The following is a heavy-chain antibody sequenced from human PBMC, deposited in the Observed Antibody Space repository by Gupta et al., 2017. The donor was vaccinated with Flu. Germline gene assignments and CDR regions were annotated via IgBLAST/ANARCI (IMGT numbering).Heavy chain of an antibody. CDR3: KRLGGFTVGYNWFDP. CDR2: IDHSGGT. D-gene: IGHD4-11*01. V-gene: IGHV4-34*01. J-gene: IGHJ5*02. Sequence: QVQLQQWGAGLLKPSETLSLTCAVYNASLSGSYWSWIRQPPGKGPEWIGEIDHSGGTNYNPSLKSRVTMSVDTPKNQFSLNLYSVTAADTAIYYCKRLGGFTVGYNWFDPWGQGTLVTVSS. CDR1: NASLSGSY.